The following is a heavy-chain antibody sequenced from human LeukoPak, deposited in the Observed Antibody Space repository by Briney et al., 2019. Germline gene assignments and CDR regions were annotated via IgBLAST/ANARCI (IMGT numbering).Heavy chain of an antibody. D-gene: IGHD5-18*01. CDR3: ATAGRGYSYGLGGFDY. CDR1: GYTLTELS. Sequence: ASVKVSCKVSGYTLTELSMHWVRQAPGKGLEWMGGFDPEDGETIYAQKFQGRVTMTEDTSTDTAYMELGSLRSEDTAVYYCATAGRGYSYGLGGFDYWGQGTLVTVSS. V-gene: IGHV1-24*01. J-gene: IGHJ4*02. CDR2: FDPEDGET.